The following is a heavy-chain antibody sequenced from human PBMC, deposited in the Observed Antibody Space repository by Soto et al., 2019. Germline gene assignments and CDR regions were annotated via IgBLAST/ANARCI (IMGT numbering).Heavy chain of an antibody. J-gene: IGHJ4*02. D-gene: IGHD5-12*01. V-gene: IGHV4-30-2*01. CDR3: ARGGGYDPFDY. CDR1: GASIPSGGSS. CDR2: ISQLQNT. Sequence: SESLSLTCPFYGASIPSGGSSWSWIRQTPGKGLEWIGYISQLQNTFYNTSVQSRLTLSIDRSKNQFSLTLASLTTADTAVYYCARGGGYDPFDYWGQGTLVTVSS.